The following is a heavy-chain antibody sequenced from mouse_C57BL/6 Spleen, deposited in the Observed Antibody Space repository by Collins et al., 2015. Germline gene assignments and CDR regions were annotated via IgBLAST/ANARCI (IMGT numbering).Heavy chain of an antibody. CDR1: GYAFSSYW. D-gene: IGHD3-2*02. Sequence: QVQLQQSGAELVKPGASVKISCKASGYAFSSYWMNWVKQRPGKGLEWIGQIYPGDGDTNYNGKFKGKATLTADKSSSTAYMQLSSLTSEDSAVYFCARGGLIQTAQVTLAYYAMDYWGQGTSVTVSS. J-gene: IGHJ4*01. V-gene: IGHV1-80*01. CDR2: IYPGDGDT. CDR3: ARGGLIQTAQVTLAYYAMDY.